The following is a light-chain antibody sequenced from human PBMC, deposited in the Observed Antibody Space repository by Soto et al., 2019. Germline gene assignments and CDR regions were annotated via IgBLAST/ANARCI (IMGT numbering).Light chain of an antibody. CDR2: GAS. CDR3: QQYGSSPIT. Sequence: EIVLTQAPGTLPCSPGERATLSRRASQSVSSSYLAWYQQKPGQAPRLLIYGASSRATGIPDRFSGSGSGTDFTLTISRLEPEAFAVYYCQQYGSSPITFGQGTRLEIK. CDR1: QSVSSSY. V-gene: IGKV3-20*01. J-gene: IGKJ5*01.